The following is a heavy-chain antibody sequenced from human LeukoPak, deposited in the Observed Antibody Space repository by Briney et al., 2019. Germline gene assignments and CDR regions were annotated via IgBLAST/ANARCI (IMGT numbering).Heavy chain of an antibody. Sequence: PGGSLRLSCAASGFTFSSYSMNWVRQAPGKGLEWVANIKQDGSEKFYVDSVKGRFTISRDNAKNSLYLQMTSLRPDDTALYYCAGGTGWLIDSWGQGTLVTVSS. D-gene: IGHD3-9*01. CDR1: GFTFSSYS. CDR2: IKQDGSEK. J-gene: IGHJ4*02. CDR3: AGGTGWLIDS. V-gene: IGHV3-7*01.